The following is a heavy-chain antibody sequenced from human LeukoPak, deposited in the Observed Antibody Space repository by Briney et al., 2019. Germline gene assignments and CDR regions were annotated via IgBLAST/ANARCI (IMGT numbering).Heavy chain of an antibody. CDR2: IYYSGST. CDR1: GGSISSYY. J-gene: IGHJ3*02. CDR3: ARSISEVDLAFDI. V-gene: IGHV4-59*08. D-gene: IGHD5-12*01. Sequence: SETLSLTCTVSGGSISSYYWSWIRQPPGKGLEWIGYIYYSGSTNYNPSLKSRVTTSVDTSKNQFSLKLSSVTAADTAVYYCARSISEVDLAFDIWGQGTMVTVSS.